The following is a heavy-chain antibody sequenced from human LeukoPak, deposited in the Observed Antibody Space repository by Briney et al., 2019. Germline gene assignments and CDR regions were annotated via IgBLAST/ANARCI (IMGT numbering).Heavy chain of an antibody. CDR3: ARDRRDFDAFDI. Sequence: SETLSLTCAVSGGSISSYYWSWIRQPPGKGLEWIGYIYYSGSTTYNPSPQSRVTISVETTKNQFSLKLSSMTAADTAVYYCARDRRDFDAFDIWGQGTMVTVSS. J-gene: IGHJ3*02. V-gene: IGHV4-59*01. CDR2: IYYSGST. D-gene: IGHD3-10*01. CDR1: GGSISSYY.